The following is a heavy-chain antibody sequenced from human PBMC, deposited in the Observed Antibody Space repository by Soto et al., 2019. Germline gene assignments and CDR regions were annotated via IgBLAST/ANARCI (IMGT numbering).Heavy chain of an antibody. V-gene: IGHV3-74*01. CDR2: ISSDGSTT. CDR1: GFTFSSYW. J-gene: IGHJ5*02. D-gene: IGHD3-22*01. Sequence: PGGSLRLSCVASGFTFSSYWMHWVRQAPRKGLEWVSRISSDGSTTNYADSVNGRFTISRDNAKNSLYLQMNSLRAEDTAVYYCARGADYDSSGIRLNWFDPWGQGTLVTVSS. CDR3: ARGADYDSSGIRLNWFDP.